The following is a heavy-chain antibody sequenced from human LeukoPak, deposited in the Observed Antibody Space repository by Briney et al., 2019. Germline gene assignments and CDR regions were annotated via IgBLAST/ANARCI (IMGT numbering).Heavy chain of an antibody. J-gene: IGHJ4*02. CDR3: CGASFDY. CDR1: GFTFDNFADYG. V-gene: IGHV3-9*01. Sequence: GGSLRLSCAASGFTFDNFADYGMHWVRQVPGKGLEWVSGISWTNDNIGYADFVKGRFTISRDNAKNSFFLQMNSLRAEDTAVYYCCGASFDYWGQGTLVTVSS. D-gene: IGHD2-21*01. CDR2: ISWTNDNI.